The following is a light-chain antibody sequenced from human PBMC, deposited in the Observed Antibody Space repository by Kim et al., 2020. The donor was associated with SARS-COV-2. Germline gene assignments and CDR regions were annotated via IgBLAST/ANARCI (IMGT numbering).Light chain of an antibody. Sequence: SASAGDRVTITCQASQGVSSYLAWYQQKPGKAPKLLIYAASTLQSGVPSRFSGSGSGTDFSLTISCLQSEDFATYFCQQYYSYPQTFGQGTKLEI. CDR3: QQYYSYPQT. CDR2: AAS. V-gene: IGKV1-8*01. J-gene: IGKJ2*01. CDR1: QGVSSY.